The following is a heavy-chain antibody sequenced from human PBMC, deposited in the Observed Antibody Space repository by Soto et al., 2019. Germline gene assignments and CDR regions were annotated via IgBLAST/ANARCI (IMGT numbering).Heavy chain of an antibody. V-gene: IGHV1-8*01. D-gene: IGHD6-13*01. J-gene: IGHJ5*02. CDR2: MNPNSGNT. Sequence: QVQLVQSGAEVKKPGASVKVSCKASGYTFTSDDINWVRQATGQGLDCMGWMNPNSGNTGYAQKFQGRVTMTRNTSISTAYMELSSLRSEDTAVYYCARERSAAGTGWFDPWGQGTLVTVSS. CDR1: GYTFTSDD. CDR3: ARERSAAGTGWFDP.